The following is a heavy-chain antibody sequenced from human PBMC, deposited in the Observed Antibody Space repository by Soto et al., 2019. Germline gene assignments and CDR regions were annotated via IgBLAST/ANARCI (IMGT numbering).Heavy chain of an antibody. CDR3: SREVYEERQRQYYYFGMDV. Sequence: PGGSLRLSCAASGFTFSRYHMSWVRQAPGKGLEWVSAISDSGGNTYYADSVKGRFTISRDNSKNTLFLQMNSLRDDDAAVYYCSREVYEERQRQYYYFGMDVWGQGTTVTVSS. J-gene: IGHJ6*02. CDR2: ISDSGGNT. D-gene: IGHD1-1*01. CDR1: GFTFSRYH. V-gene: IGHV3-23*01.